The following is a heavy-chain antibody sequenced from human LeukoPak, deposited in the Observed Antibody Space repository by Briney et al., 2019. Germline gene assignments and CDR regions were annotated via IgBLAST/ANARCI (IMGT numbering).Heavy chain of an antibody. CDR2: IRSKTDGGTT. V-gene: IGHV3-15*01. CDR1: GFNFGDYG. D-gene: IGHD3-3*01. Sequence: GGSLRLSCTTSGFNFGDYGVSWIRQAPGKGLEWVGRIRSKTDGGTTDYAVSVQGRFTISRDDSKNTLYLQMSSLKTEDTAVYYCAKHIYGVVSIQQWGQGTLVTVSS. CDR3: AKHIYGVVSIQQ. J-gene: IGHJ1*01.